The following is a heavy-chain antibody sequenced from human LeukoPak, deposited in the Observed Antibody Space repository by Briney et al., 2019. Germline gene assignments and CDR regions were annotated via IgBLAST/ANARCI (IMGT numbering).Heavy chain of an antibody. Sequence: GGSLRLSCAASGLTFSSYAMHWVRQAPGKGLEWVAVISYDGSNKYYADSVKGRFTISRDNSKNTLYLQMNSLRAEDTAVYYCARDYGSGSLGLIDYWGQGTLVTVSS. J-gene: IGHJ4*02. D-gene: IGHD3-10*01. CDR3: ARDYGSGSLGLIDY. CDR2: ISYDGSNK. V-gene: IGHV3-30-3*01. CDR1: GLTFSSYA.